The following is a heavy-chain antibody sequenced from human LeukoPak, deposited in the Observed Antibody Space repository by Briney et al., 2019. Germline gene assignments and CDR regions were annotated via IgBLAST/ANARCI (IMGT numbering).Heavy chain of an antibody. V-gene: IGHV3-23*01. CDR1: GFTFSTYA. J-gene: IGHJ4*02. Sequence: GGSLRLSCAASGFTFSTYAMSWVRQAPGKGLEWVSVISGSGGSTYYADSVKGRFTISRDNAKNTLYLQMTSLGAEDTDIYYCAKEYSSSWYHFDFWGQGTLVTVSS. CDR2: ISGSGGST. CDR3: AKEYSSSWYHFDF. D-gene: IGHD6-13*01.